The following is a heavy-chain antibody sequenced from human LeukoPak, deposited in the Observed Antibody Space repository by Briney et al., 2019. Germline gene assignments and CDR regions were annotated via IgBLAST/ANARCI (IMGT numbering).Heavy chain of an antibody. CDR3: ARAPQLWVGGFDY. Sequence: SETLSLTCTVSGGSISSYYWSWIRQPPGKGLEWIGYIYYSGSTNYNPSLKSRVTISVDTSKNQFSLKLSSVAAADTAVYYCARAPQLWVGGFDYWGQGTLVTVSS. V-gene: IGHV4-59*01. CDR2: IYYSGST. J-gene: IGHJ4*02. D-gene: IGHD5-18*01. CDR1: GGSISSYY.